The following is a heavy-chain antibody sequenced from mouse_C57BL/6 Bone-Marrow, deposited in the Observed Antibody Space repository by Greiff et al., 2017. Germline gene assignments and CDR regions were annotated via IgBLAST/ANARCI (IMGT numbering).Heavy chain of an antibody. Sequence: EVKVEESGGGLVQPGGSMKLSCAASGFTFSDAWMDWVRQSPEQGLEWVAEIRNKANNHATYYAESVKGRFTISRDDSKSSVYLQMNSLRAEDTGIYYCTTAQATRFAYWGQGTLVTVSA. CDR1: GFTFSDAW. V-gene: IGHV6-6*01. CDR3: TTAQATRFAY. J-gene: IGHJ3*01. D-gene: IGHD3-2*02. CDR2: IRNKANNHAT.